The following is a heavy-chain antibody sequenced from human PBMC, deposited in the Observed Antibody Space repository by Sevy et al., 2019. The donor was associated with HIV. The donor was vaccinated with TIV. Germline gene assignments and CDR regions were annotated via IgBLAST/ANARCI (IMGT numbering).Heavy chain of an antibody. D-gene: IGHD3-3*01. Sequence: SETLSLTCAVSGGSFSGYSWDWIRQPPGKVLEWIGEVNHSGSTNYSPSLKSRVTISVDTSKNQFSLKLNFVTAADTAVYYVARGGDGVVPSPIIGLGPWTKYWYFDLWGRGTLVTVSS. V-gene: IGHV4-34*01. CDR2: VNHSGST. CDR3: ARGGDGVVPSPIIGLGPWTKYWYFDL. CDR1: GGSFSGYS. J-gene: IGHJ2*01.